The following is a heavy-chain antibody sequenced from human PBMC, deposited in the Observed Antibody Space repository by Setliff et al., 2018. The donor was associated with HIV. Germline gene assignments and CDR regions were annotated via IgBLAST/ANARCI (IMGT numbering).Heavy chain of an antibody. CDR2: MNHSGVI. V-gene: IGHV4-34*01. CDR3: ARGEACGGGCHYAFEM. Sequence: PSETLSLTCTVYGGSFSGYYWTWIRQPPGKGLEFIGEMNHSGVIKYLSSLKSRVTMAVDTSKKQFSLKLKSVTAADTAVYYCARGEACGGGCHYAFEMWGQGTMVTVSS. CDR1: GGSFSGYY. J-gene: IGHJ3*02. D-gene: IGHD2-21*02.